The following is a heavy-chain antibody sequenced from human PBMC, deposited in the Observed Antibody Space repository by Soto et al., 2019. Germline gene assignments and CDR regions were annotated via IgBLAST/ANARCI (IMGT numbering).Heavy chain of an antibody. CDR2: IDPRDSYV. CDR1: GYTFTTFW. J-gene: IGHJ5*02. Sequence: GESLRISCTGFGYTFTTFWISWVRQMPGKGLEWMGRIDPRDSYVNYSPSFQGHVTISLDKSISTAYLQWGSLKASDTAMYYCARLFCSTTTCDSWFDPWGQGTLVTVSS. D-gene: IGHD2-2*01. CDR3: ARLFCSTTTCDSWFDP. V-gene: IGHV5-10-1*01.